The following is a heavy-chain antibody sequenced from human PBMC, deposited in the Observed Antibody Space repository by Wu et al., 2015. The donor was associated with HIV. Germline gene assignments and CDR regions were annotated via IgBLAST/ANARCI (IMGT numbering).Heavy chain of an antibody. V-gene: IGHV1-2*02. D-gene: IGHD6-13*01. J-gene: IGHJ4*02. CDR3: ARGPLYSSSWYADY. Sequence: QVQLVQSGAEVKNPGASVKVSCKASGYTFTDYYMHWVRQAPGQGLEWMGWINPNSGGTDSAQRFQGRVTMTRDTSISTAYLDLSRLRSDDTAVYYCARGPLYSSSWYADYWGQGTLVTVSS. CDR2: INPNSGGT. CDR1: GYTFTDYY.